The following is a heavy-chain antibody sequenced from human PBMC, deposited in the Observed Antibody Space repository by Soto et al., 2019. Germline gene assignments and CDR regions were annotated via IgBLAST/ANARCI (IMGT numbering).Heavy chain of an antibody. CDR2: VSGSGGST. V-gene: IGHV3-23*01. D-gene: IGHD6-19*01. Sequence: GGSLRLSCAASGFTFSSYAMSWVRQAPGKGLEWVSAVSGSGGSTYYADSVKGRFTISRDNSKNTLYLQMNSLRAEDTAVYYCAKTVAQKGYYYGMDVWGQGTTVTVSS. CDR1: GFTFSSYA. J-gene: IGHJ6*02. CDR3: AKTVAQKGYYYGMDV.